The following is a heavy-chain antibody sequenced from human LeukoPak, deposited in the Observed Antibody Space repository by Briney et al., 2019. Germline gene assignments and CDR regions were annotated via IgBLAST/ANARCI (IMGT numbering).Heavy chain of an antibody. CDR2: IYYSGST. Sequence: PSETLSLTCSVSGGSISSYYWSWIRQPPGKGLEWIGYIYYSGSTYYNPSLKSRVTISADTSKNQFSLKLSSETAADTAVYYCARGTGYYYYMDVWGKGTTVTVSS. CDR1: GGSISSYY. CDR3: ARGTGYYYYMDV. V-gene: IGHV4-59*08. J-gene: IGHJ6*03. D-gene: IGHD3-10*01.